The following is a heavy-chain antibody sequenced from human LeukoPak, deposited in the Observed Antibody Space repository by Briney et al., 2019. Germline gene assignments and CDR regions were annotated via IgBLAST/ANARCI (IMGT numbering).Heavy chain of an antibody. CDR3: ARRYFDY. CDR2: IKQDGSEE. Sequence: GGSLRLSCVASGFTISSYLMHWVRQAPGKGLEWVANIKQDGSEEYYVDSVKGRFTISRDNAKNSLYLQMNSLRTEDTAVYYCARRYFDYWGQGILVTVSS. CDR1: GFTISSYL. J-gene: IGHJ4*02. V-gene: IGHV3-7*03.